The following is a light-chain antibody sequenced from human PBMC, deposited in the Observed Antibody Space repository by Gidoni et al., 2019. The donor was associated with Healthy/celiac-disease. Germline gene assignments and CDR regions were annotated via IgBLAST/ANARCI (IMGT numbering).Light chain of an antibody. CDR2: GSS. CDR1: QSVSSSY. Sequence: EIVMTQAPGTLSLSQGDRATLSCRASQSVSSSYLAWYQQTPGQAPRLLNYGSSSRATVIPDSVSGSGSGACFTLTISLLEPEGVALYYCQQYGSSPLTFGQGTRVEIK. V-gene: IGKV3-20*01. J-gene: IGKJ1*01. CDR3: QQYGSSPLT.